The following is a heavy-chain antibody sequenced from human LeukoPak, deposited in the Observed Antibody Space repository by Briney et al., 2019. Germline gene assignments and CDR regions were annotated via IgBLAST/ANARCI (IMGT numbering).Heavy chain of an antibody. CDR3: VKVSATVGATYFDY. V-gene: IGHV3-64D*06. CDR1: GFTFDSYA. D-gene: IGHD1-26*01. Sequence: GGSLRLSCSASGFTFDSYAMHWVRQAPRKGLEYISGITSNGGSTYHADSVKGRFTISRDNSKNTLYFQMSSLRAEDTAVYYCVKVSATVGATYFDYWGQGTLVTVSS. CDR2: ITSNGGST. J-gene: IGHJ4*02.